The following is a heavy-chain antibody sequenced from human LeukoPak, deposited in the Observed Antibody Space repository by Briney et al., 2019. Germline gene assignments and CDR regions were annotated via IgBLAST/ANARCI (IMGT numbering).Heavy chain of an antibody. CDR1: GFTFSSYW. CDR3: AREITAGTTRGPYYYGMDV. Sequence: GGSLRFSCAASGFTFSSYWMSWVRQAPGKGLEWVANIKQDGSEKYYVDSVKGRFTISRDNAKNSLYLQMNSLRAEDTAVYYCAREITAGTTRGPYYYGMDVWGQGTTVTVSS. V-gene: IGHV3-7*01. J-gene: IGHJ6*02. D-gene: IGHD1-7*01. CDR2: IKQDGSEK.